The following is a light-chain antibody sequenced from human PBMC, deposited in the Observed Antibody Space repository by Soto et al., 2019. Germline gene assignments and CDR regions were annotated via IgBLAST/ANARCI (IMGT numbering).Light chain of an antibody. J-gene: IGLJ3*02. CDR2: EGS. Sequence: QSALTQPASVSGSPGQSITLSCTRTSSGVENYNLVSWYQHRPGKAPKLIIYEGSQRPSGVSDRFSGSKSGNTASLTISGLRAEDEAYYYCSSYAGAGVFGGGTKLTVL. CDR1: SSGVENYNL. V-gene: IGLV2-23*01. CDR3: SSYAGAGV.